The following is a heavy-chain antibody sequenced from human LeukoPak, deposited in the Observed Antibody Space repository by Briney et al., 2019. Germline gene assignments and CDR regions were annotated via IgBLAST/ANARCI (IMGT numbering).Heavy chain of an antibody. CDR2: IYYSGST. V-gene: IGHV4-31*03. J-gene: IGHJ1*01. D-gene: IGHD6-13*01. CDR1: GGSISSGGYY. CDR3: ARDSSSWYGYFQH. Sequence: PSQTLSLTCTVSGGSISSGGYYWSWIRQHPGKGLEWIGYIYYSGSTYYNPSLKSRVTISVDTSKNQISLKLSSVTAADTAVYYCARDSSSWYGYFQHWGQGTLVTVSS.